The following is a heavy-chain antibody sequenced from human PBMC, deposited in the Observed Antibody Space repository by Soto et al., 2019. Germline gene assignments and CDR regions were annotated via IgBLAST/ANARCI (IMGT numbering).Heavy chain of an antibody. CDR2: INSDGSST. J-gene: IGHJ6*02. Sequence: GGSLRLSCAASGFTFSSYWMHWVRQAPGKGLVWVSRINSDGSSTSYADSVKGRFTISRDNAKNTLYLQMNSLRAEDTAVYYCARDHYDFWSGYSYGMDVWGQGTTVTVSS. D-gene: IGHD3-3*01. CDR1: GFTFSSYW. V-gene: IGHV3-74*01. CDR3: ARDHYDFWSGYSYGMDV.